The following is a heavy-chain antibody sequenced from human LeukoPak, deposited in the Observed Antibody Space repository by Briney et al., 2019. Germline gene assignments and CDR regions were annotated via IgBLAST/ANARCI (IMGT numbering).Heavy chain of an antibody. D-gene: IGHD7-27*01. CDR3: ARDQNLVSWGLDYFDC. V-gene: IGHV3-7*01. CDR2: IWQEGSEK. J-gene: IGHJ4*02. Sequence: GGSLRLSCAASGFTFSSHWMSWVRQAPGKGLEWVSNIWQEGSEKYYVDSVKGRFTISRDNAKNSLYLQMNSLRAEDTAVYYCARDQNLVSWGLDYFDCGGQGTLVTVS. CDR1: GFTFSSHW.